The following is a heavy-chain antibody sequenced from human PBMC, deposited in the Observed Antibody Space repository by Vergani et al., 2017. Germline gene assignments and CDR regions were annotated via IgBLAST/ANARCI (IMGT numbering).Heavy chain of an antibody. CDR2: IRYDGSNT. Sequence: QVQLVESGGGVVQPGGSLRLSCAASGFTFSSFAMHWVRQAPGKGLEWVAFIRYDGSNTYYADSVKGRFTISRDNSKNTLYLQMNSLRAEDTAVYYCAKNGVDTAMAFDYWGQGTLVTVSS. CDR1: GFTFSSFA. CDR3: AKNGVDTAMAFDY. J-gene: IGHJ4*02. V-gene: IGHV3-30*02. D-gene: IGHD5-18*01.